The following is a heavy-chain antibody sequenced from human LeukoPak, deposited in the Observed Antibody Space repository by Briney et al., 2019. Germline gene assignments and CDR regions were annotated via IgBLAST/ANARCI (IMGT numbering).Heavy chain of an antibody. CDR2: ISYDGSNK. CDR1: GFTFSSYG. J-gene: IGHJ4*02. V-gene: IGHV3-30*18. Sequence: GGSLRLSCAASGFTFSSYGMHWVRQAPGKGLEWVAVISYDGSNKYYADSVKGRFTISRDNSKNTLYLQMNSLRAEDTAVYYCAKGTFGATTNYLDYWGKGTLVTVSS. D-gene: IGHD1-26*01. CDR3: AKGTFGATTNYLDY.